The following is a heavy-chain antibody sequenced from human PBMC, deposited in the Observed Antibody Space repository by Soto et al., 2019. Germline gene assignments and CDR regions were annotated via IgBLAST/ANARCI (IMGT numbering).Heavy chain of an antibody. V-gene: IGHV4-34*01. J-gene: IGHJ4*02. Sequence: QVQLQQWGAGLLKPSETLSLTCAVYGGSFSGYYWSWIRQPPGKGLEWIGEINHSGSTNYNPSLKSRVTISVDTSKNQFSLKLSSLTAADTTVYYCARGPEEDSSAPFDYWGQGTLVTVSS. CDR2: INHSGST. D-gene: IGHD4-4*01. CDR3: ARGPEEDSSAPFDY. CDR1: GGSFSGYY.